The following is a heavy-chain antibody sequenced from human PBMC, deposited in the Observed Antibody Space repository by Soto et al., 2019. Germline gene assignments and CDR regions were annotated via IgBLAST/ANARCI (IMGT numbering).Heavy chain of an antibody. J-gene: IGHJ5*02. CDR3: ARSYRVVTASNNWFDP. CDR2: INHSGST. D-gene: IGHD2-21*02. CDR1: GGSFSGYY. Sequence: PSETLSLTCAVYGGSFSGYYGSWIRQPPGKGLEWIGEINHSGSTNYNPSLKSRVTISVDTSKNQFSLKLSSVTAADTAVYYCARSYRVVTASNNWFDPWGQGTLVTVSS. V-gene: IGHV4-34*01.